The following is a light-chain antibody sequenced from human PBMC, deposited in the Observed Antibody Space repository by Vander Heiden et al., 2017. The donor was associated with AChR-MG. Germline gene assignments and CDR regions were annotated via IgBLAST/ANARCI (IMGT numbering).Light chain of an antibody. CDR1: QGISSY. Sequence: AIRITQSPSSLSASTGDRVTITCRASQGISSYLAWYQQKPGKAPKLLIYAASTLQSGDPSRFSGSGSGTDFTLTISCLQSEDFATYYCQQYYSYPRTFGQGTKVEIK. CDR3: QQYYSYPRT. CDR2: AAS. V-gene: IGKV1-8*01. J-gene: IGKJ1*01.